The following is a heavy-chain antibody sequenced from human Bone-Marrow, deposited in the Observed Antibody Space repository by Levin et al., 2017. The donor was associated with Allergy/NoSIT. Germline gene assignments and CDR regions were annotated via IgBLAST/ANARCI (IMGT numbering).Heavy chain of an antibody. CDR3: ARDLSNYYFYGMDA. J-gene: IGHJ6*02. V-gene: IGHV3-33*01. CDR1: GFSFSAYG. CDR2: IWYDGSKK. Sequence: GGSLRLSCEASGFSFSAYGMHWVRQAPGKGLEWVATIWYDGSKKFYADSVQGRFTISRDNSENTLFLQMNSLRIEDTAVYFCARDLSNYYFYGMDAWGQGTRVTVPS.